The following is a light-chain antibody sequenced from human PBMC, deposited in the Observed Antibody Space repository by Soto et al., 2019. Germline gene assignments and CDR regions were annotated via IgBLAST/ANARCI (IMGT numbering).Light chain of an antibody. J-gene: IGKJ5*01. Sequence: EIVLTQSPDTLSLSPGERATLSCRASQSVSSSYLAWYQQKPGQAPRLLIYDASNRATGIPARFSGSGSGTDFTLTISSLDPEDFAVYYCQQRSNWPPKITFGQGTRLEIK. CDR1: QSVSSSY. V-gene: IGKV3-11*01. CDR3: QQRSNWPPKIT. CDR2: DAS.